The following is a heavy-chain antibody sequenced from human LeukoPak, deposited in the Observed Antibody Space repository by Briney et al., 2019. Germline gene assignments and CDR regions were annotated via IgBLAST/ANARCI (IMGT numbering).Heavy chain of an antibody. J-gene: IGHJ3*02. V-gene: IGHV1-24*01. D-gene: IGHD3-10*01. CDR2: FDPEDGET. CDR3: AISRFRYYYGAFDI. CDR1: GYTLTELS. Sequence: ASVKVSCKVSGYTLTELSMHWVRQAPGKGLEWMGGFDPEDGETIYAQKFQGRVTMTEDTSTDTAYMELSRLRSEDTAVYYCAISRFRYYYGAFDIWGQGTMVTVSS.